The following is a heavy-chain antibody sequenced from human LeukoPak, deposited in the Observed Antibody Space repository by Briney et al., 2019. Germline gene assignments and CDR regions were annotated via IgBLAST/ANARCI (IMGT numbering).Heavy chain of an antibody. V-gene: IGHV3-23*01. Sequence: PVGSLRLSCAASGFTFSSYAMSWVRQAPGKGLEWVSTISGSGGSTYYADSVKGRFTISRDNSKNTLYLQMNSLRAEDTAVYYCAKVRGLSGYNQNLDYWGQGTLVTVSS. J-gene: IGHJ4*02. CDR2: ISGSGGST. D-gene: IGHD1-14*01. CDR1: GFTFSSYA. CDR3: AKVRGLSGYNQNLDY.